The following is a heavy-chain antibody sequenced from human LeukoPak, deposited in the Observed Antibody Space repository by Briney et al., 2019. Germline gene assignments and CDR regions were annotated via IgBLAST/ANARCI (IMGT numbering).Heavy chain of an antibody. CDR2: INPNSGGT. V-gene: IGHV1-2*02. Sequence: ASVKVSCKASGYTFTGYYMHWVRQAPGQGLEWMGWINPNSGGTNYAQKFQGRVTMTRDTSISTAYMELSRLRSDGTAVYYCARDPPEDTIFGVVITYYFDYWGQGTLVTVSS. CDR3: ARDPPEDTIFGVVITYYFDY. CDR1: GYTFTGYY. D-gene: IGHD3-3*01. J-gene: IGHJ4*02.